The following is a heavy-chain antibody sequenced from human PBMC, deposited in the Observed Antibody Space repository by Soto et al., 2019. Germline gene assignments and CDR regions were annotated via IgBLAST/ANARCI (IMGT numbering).Heavy chain of an antibody. Sequence: PGGSLRLSCAASGFTFSSYAMSWVRQAPGKGLEWVSAISGSGGSTYYADSVKGRFTISRDNSKNTLYLQMNSLRAEDTAVYYCAKLQGPDYYYGMDVWGQGTTVTVSS. CDR1: GFTFSSYA. CDR2: ISGSGGST. CDR3: AKLQGPDYYYGMDV. V-gene: IGHV3-23*01. J-gene: IGHJ6*02.